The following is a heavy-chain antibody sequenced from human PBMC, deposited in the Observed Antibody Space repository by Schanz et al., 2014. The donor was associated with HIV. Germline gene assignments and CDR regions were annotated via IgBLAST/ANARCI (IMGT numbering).Heavy chain of an antibody. J-gene: IGHJ6*02. D-gene: IGHD5-18*01. V-gene: IGHV3-9*01. CDR1: GFTFDDYV. CDR3: AKGLNPYNVHATLVSPPVGYGMDV. CDR2: ISWNSGSI. Sequence: EVQLVESGGGLVQPGRSLRLSCTGSGFTFDDYVMYWVRQAPGKGLEWVSGISWNSGSIGYADSVKGRFTISRDNAKNALYLQMHSLRAEDAALYYCAKGLNPYNVHATLVSPPVGYGMDVWGQGTTVTVSS.